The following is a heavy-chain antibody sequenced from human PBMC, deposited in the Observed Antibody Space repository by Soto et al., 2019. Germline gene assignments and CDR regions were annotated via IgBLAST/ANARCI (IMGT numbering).Heavy chain of an antibody. V-gene: IGHV3-21*01. Sequence: EAQLVESGGGLVKLGGSLRLSCAASGFTFSTYTMNWVRQAPGKGLEWVSSIGRSGIDIYYADSVKGRFTISRDNAKNSLYLQMNSLRVEDAAVYYCVGGDRRGYWGQGTLVTVSS. CDR3: VGGDRRGY. CDR2: IGRSGIDI. J-gene: IGHJ4*02. D-gene: IGHD4-17*01. CDR1: GFTFSTYT.